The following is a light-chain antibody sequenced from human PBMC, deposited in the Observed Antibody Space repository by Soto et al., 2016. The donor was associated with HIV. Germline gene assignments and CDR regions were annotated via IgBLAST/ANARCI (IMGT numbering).Light chain of an antibody. CDR3: LQHNDYPWT. CDR2: SAS. J-gene: IGKJ1*01. V-gene: IGKV1-17*03. CDR1: QGISNY. Sequence: IRMTQSPSSFSASTGDRVTLTCRASQGISNYLAWFQQKPGKVPKRLIYSASSLQSGVPSRFSGSGSGIEFSLTISGLQPEDFATYYCLQHNDYPWTFGQGTKVEI.